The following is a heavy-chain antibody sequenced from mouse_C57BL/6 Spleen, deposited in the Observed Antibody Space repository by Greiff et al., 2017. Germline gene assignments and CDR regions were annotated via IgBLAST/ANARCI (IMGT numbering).Heavy chain of an antibody. Sequence: VQLQQPGAELVRPGTSVKLSCKASGYTFTSYWMHWVKQRPGQGLEWIGVIDPSDSYTNYNQKFKGKATLTVDTSSSTAYMQLSSLTSEESAVHYCARGGYFDYWGQGTTLTVSA. V-gene: IGHV1-59*01. CDR3: ARGGYFDY. J-gene: IGHJ2*01. CDR1: GYTFTSYW. CDR2: IDPSDSYT.